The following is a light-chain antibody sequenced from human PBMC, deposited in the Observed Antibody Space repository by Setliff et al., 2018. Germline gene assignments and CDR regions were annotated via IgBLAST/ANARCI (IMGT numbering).Light chain of an antibody. J-gene: IGLJ1*01. Sequence: QSVLTQPASVSGSPGQSITISCTGTSSDVGGYNYVSWYQQHPGKAPKLMIYDVTKWPSGVSNRFSGSKSGNTASLTISGLQAEDEAGYYCCSYAGSSTYVFGTGTKVTVL. CDR1: SSDVGGYNY. CDR2: DVT. V-gene: IGLV2-23*02. CDR3: CSYAGSSTYV.